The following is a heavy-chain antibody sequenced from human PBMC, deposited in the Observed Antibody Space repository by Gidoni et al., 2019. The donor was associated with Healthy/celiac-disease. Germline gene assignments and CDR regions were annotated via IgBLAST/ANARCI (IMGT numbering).Heavy chain of an antibody. J-gene: IGHJ4*02. D-gene: IGHD3-10*01. CDR2: ISSSSSYI. Sequence: EVQLVESGGGMVRPGGSLILSCAASAFTLSSYSMNWVREAPGKGLEWVSPISSSSSYIYYADSVKGRFTISRDNAKNSLYLKMNSLRAEDKAVYYCARDVMVHGGQGTLVTVSS. V-gene: IGHV3-21*01. CDR1: AFTLSSYS. CDR3: ARDVMVH.